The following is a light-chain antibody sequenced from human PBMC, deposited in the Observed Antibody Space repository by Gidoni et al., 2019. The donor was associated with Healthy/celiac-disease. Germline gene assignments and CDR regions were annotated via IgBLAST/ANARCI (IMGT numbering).Light chain of an antibody. V-gene: IGLV1-40*01. CDR2: GNS. CDR1: SSNIGAGYD. CDR3: QSYDSSLSGWV. J-gene: IGLJ3*02. Sequence: QSVLTLPPSVSGAPGQRLTISCTRSSSNIGAGYDVHWYQQLPGTAPKLLIYGNSKRPSVVPDRFSGSKSGTSASLATTGHQAEDEADYYCQSYDSSLSGWVFGGGTKLTVL.